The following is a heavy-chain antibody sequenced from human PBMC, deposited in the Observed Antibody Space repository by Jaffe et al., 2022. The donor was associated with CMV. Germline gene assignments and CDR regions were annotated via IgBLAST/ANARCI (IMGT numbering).Heavy chain of an antibody. CDR1: GYTFTSYG. CDR3: AREGEIEEGNTIFGVVIIHQALRRMDV. D-gene: IGHD3-3*01. J-gene: IGHJ6*02. CDR2: ISAYNGNT. Sequence: QVQLVQSGAEVKKPGASVKVSCKASGYTFTSYGISWVRQAPGQGLEWMGWISAYNGNTNYAQKLQGRVTMTTDTSTSTAYMELRSLRSDDTAVYYCAREGEIEEGNTIFGVVIIHQALRRMDVWGQGTTVTVSS. V-gene: IGHV1-18*01.